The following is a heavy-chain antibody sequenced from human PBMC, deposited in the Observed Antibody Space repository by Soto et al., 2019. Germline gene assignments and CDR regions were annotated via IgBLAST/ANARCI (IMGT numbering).Heavy chain of an antibody. J-gene: IGHJ4*02. CDR1: GFMFSDYA. Sequence: EVKLVESGGGLVQSGGSLRISCKVSGFMFSDYAMTWVRQAPGKGLEWVSSIGKSGSDRDYADSVKGRFTISRDNSENTVYLQMDSLKVEDTALYFCMKVRDYWGQGTQVTVS. CDR2: IGKSGSDR. CDR3: MKVRDY. V-gene: IGHV3-23*04.